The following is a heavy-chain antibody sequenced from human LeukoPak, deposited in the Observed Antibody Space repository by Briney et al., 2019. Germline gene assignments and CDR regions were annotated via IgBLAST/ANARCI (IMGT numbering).Heavy chain of an antibody. CDR3: ARLYSRDRYYFDY. CDR2: IYYSGST. V-gene: IGHV4-39*01. Sequence: SSETLSLTCTVSGGSISSSSYYWGWHRQPPGKGLEGIVSIYYSGSTYYNPSLKSRVTISVDTSKNQFSLKLSSVTAADTAVYYCARLYSRDRYYFDYWGQGTLVTVSS. D-gene: IGHD1-26*01. CDR1: GGSISSSSYY. J-gene: IGHJ4*02.